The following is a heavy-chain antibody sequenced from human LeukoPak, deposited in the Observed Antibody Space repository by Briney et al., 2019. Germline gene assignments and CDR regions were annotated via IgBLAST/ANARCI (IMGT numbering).Heavy chain of an antibody. CDR3: ARDLRMYYYGSGSYGLDY. D-gene: IGHD3-10*01. V-gene: IGHV3-74*01. CDR2: INSDRSST. Sequence: GGSLRLSCAASGFTFSSYWMHWVRQAPGKGLVWVSRINSDRSSTSYADSVKGRFTISRDNAKNTLYLQMNSLRAEDTAVYYCARDLRMYYYGSGSYGLDYWGQGTLVTVSS. CDR1: GFTFSSYW. J-gene: IGHJ4*02.